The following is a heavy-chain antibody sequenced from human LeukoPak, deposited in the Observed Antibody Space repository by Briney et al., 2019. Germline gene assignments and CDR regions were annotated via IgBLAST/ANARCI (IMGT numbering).Heavy chain of an antibody. CDR1: GFTFSSYA. CDR3: AKVAVVGATTRAPFDY. CDR2: ISGSGGST. D-gene: IGHD1-26*01. J-gene: IGHJ4*02. V-gene: IGHV3-23*01. Sequence: PGGSLRLPCAASGFTFSSYAMSWVRQAPGKGLEWVSAISGSGGSTYYADSVKGRFTISRDNSKNTLYLQMNSLRAEDTAVYYCAKVAVVGATTRAPFDYWGQGTLVTVSS.